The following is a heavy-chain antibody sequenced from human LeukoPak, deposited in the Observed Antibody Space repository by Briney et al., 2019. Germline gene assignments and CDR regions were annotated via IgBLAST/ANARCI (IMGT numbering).Heavy chain of an antibody. CDR2: INHSGST. Sequence: SETLSLTCAVYGGSFSGHYWSWIRQPPGKGLEWIGEINHSGSTNYSPSLKSRVTISVDTSKNQFSLKLSSVTAADTAVYYCASFVLPGDYWGQGTLVTVSS. CDR1: GGSFSGHY. D-gene: IGHD2-8*01. CDR3: ASFVLPGDY. V-gene: IGHV4-34*01. J-gene: IGHJ4*02.